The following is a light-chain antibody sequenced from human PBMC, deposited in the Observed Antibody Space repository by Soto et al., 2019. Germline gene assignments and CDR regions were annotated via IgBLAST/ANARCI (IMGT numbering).Light chain of an antibody. CDR2: EVA. J-gene: IGLJ1*01. CDR1: SSDVGAYNY. Sequence: QSALTQPASVSGSDGQSITISCTGTSSDVGAYNYVSWYQQRPGKAPRLMIYEVANRPSGVSNRFSGSKSGNTASLTISGLRGDDEADYYCTSYSGSRSLVVFGTGTKVTV. V-gene: IGLV2-14*01. CDR3: TSYSGSRSLVV.